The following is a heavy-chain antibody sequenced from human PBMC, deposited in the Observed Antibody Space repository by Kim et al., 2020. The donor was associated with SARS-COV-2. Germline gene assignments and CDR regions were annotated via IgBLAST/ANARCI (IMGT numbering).Heavy chain of an antibody. V-gene: IGHV3-30*18. CDR2: ISYDGSNK. CDR3: AKEKANYYYYYGMDV. Sequence: GGYLRLSCAASGFTFSSYGMHWVRQAPGKGLEWVAVISYDGSNKYYAHSVKGRFTISRDNSKNTLYLQMNSLRAEDTAVYYCAKEKANYYYYYGMDVWG. CDR1: GFTFSSYG. J-gene: IGHJ6*02.